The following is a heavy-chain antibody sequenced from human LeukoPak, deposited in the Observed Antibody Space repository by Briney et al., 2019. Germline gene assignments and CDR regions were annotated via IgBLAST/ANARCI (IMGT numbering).Heavy chain of an antibody. CDR2: IFYDGST. V-gene: IGHV4-39*01. CDR1: GGSISVGNYY. CDR3: ARIGATFPHYYMDV. Sequence: SETLSLTCTVSGGSISVGNYYWGWIRQPPGKGLEWIGNIFYDGSTYYNPSLKSRVTISVDTSRNQFSLKLSSVTAADTAVYYCARIGATFPHYYMDVWGKGTTVAVSS. J-gene: IGHJ6*03. D-gene: IGHD5-12*01.